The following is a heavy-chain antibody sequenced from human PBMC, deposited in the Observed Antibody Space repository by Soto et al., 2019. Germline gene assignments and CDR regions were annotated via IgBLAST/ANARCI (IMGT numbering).Heavy chain of an antibody. CDR2: INAGKGHT. CDR1: RYTFTSYA. V-gene: IGHV1-3*01. J-gene: IGHJ6*02. Sequence: SVKVSCKGSRYTFTSYATHWARQAPGQRLERMGRINAGKGHTKYSQKFQGILTINRDTSATTGYTEMRSLRSEDTGVYYCAKGSVLRVVEAPLAILGGVDVWGQGAVVPVSS. D-gene: IGHD3-10*01. CDR3: AKGSVLRVVEAPLAILGGVDV.